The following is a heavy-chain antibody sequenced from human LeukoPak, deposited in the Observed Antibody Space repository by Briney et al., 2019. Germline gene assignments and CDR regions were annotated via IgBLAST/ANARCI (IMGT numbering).Heavy chain of an antibody. CDR2: INPDTGGT. CDR3: AREHLFSGSENYVLHYWFDP. V-gene: IGHV1-2*02. Sequence: ASVKVSCKASGYTFTDYYMHWVRQAPGQGLEWMGMINPDTGGTNSAQRFQGRVTMTRDTSIRTAYMELSSLRSDDTAVYYCAREHLFSGSENYVLHYWFDPWGQGTLVTVSS. D-gene: IGHD3-10*01. J-gene: IGHJ5*02. CDR1: GYTFTDYY.